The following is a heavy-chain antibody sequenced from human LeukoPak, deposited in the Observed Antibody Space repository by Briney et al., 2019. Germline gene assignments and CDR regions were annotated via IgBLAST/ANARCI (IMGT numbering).Heavy chain of an antibody. V-gene: IGHV3-30*02. J-gene: IGHJ4*02. CDR2: IRYDGSNK. Sequence: GGSLRLSCAASGFTFSSYGMHWVRQAPGKGLEWVAFIRYDGSNKYYADSVKGRFTISRDNSKNTLYLQMNSLRAEDTAVYYCAKEGPTSRDFDYWGQGTLVTVSS. CDR1: GFTFSSYG. CDR3: AKEGPTSRDFDY.